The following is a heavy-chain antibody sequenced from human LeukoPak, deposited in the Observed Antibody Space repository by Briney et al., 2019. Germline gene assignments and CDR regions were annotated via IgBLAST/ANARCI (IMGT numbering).Heavy chain of an antibody. CDR3: ARGNNGYIDY. Sequence: SQTLSLTCAVSGDSFSSSRAAWHWIRQSPSGGLEWLVRTYLRSKWYNGYAVSVKSRITINPGTSKNQFSLQLNSVTPEDTAVYYCARGNNGYIDYWGHGTLVTVSS. D-gene: IGHD2-8*01. J-gene: IGHJ4*01. CDR1: GDSFSSSRAA. CDR2: TYLRSKWYN. V-gene: IGHV6-1*01.